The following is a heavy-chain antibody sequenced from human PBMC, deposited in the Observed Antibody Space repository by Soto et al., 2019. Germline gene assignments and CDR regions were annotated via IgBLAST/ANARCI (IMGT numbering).Heavy chain of an antibody. CDR2: IYYSGST. D-gene: IGHD3-22*01. CDR1: GGSISSSSYY. V-gene: IGHV4-39*01. Sequence: SETLSLTCTVSGGSISSSSYYWGWIRQPPGKGLEWIGSIYYSGSTYYNPSLKSRVTISVDTSKNQFSLKLSSVTVADTAVYYCARPSPVYYYDSSGYHDAFDIWGQGTMVTVSS. CDR3: ARPSPVYYYDSSGYHDAFDI. J-gene: IGHJ3*02.